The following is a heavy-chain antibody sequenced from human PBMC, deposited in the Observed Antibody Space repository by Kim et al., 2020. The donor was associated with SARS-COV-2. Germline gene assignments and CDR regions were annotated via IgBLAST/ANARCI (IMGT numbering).Heavy chain of an antibody. D-gene: IGHD1-20*01. Sequence: ASVKVSCKASGYTFTSYGISWVRQAPGQGLEWMGWISAYNGNTNYAQKLQGRVTMTTDTSTSTAYMELRSLRSDDTAVYYCARGPAYRSYNWMPLGDYYYYYGMDVWGQGTTVTVSS. CDR2: ISAYNGNT. J-gene: IGHJ6*02. CDR1: GYTFTSYG. CDR3: ARGPAYRSYNWMPLGDYYYYYGMDV. V-gene: IGHV1-18*01.